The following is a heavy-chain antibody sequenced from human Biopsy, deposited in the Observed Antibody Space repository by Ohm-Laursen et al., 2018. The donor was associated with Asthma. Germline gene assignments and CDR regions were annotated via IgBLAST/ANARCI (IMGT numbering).Heavy chain of an antibody. D-gene: IGHD5-12*01. J-gene: IGHJ4*02. CDR3: ARARSGNYFDY. CDR1: GYTFSDYG. V-gene: IGHV3-11*01. Sequence: SLRLSCTASGYTFSDYGMSWVRQAPGKGLEWVSYISTGGTTINYADSVKGRFTISRDNAKNSLYLQLNSLRAGDTAVYYCARARSGNYFDYWGQGTLVTVSS. CDR2: ISTGGTTI.